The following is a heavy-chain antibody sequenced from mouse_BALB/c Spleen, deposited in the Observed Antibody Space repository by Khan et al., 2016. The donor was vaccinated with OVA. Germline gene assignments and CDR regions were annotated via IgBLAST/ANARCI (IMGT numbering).Heavy chain of an antibody. CDR3: RGGSSGKGAY. J-gene: IGHJ3*01. CDR1: GYSITSGYY. V-gene: IGHV3-6*02. D-gene: IGHD2-1*01. Sequence: EVQLQESGPGLVKPSQSLSLTCSVTGYSITSGYYWSWIRQFPGSRLEWMGNLSYDGSNYYNASHKNRISITRDTSKKQFFLKLNSVTTDDTATXSRRGGSSGKGAYWGQGTLVTVSA. CDR2: LSYDGSN.